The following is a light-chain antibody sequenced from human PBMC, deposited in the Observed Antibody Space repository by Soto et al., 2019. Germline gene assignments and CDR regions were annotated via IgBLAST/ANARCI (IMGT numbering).Light chain of an antibody. J-gene: IGKJ3*01. Sequence: EVVLTQSPGTLSLSPGERATLSCRASQSVSSSYLAWYQQKPGQAPRLLIYGASSSATGIPDRFSGSGSGKDFTLTISRLEPEDFAVYYCQQYGSSLFTFGPATKVDIK. V-gene: IGKV3-20*01. CDR3: QQYGSSLFT. CDR2: GAS. CDR1: QSVSSSY.